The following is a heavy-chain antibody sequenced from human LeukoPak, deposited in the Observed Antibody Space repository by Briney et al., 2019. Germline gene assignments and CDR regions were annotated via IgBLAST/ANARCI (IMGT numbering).Heavy chain of an antibody. Sequence: GGSLRLSCAASGFTFSSYAMSWVRQAPGKGLEWVSGISGSGDSTYYADSVKGRFTISRDNSKNTLYLQMNSLRAEDTAVYYCAKVGRDGMDVWGQGTTVTVSS. CDR2: ISGSGDST. D-gene: IGHD1-26*01. CDR3: AKVGRDGMDV. J-gene: IGHJ6*02. CDR1: GFTFSSYA. V-gene: IGHV3-23*01.